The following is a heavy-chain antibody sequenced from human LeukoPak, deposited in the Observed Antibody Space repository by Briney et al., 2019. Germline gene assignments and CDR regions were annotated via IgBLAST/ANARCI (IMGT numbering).Heavy chain of an antibody. Sequence: PSETLSLTCAVYGGSFSAYYWTWIRQPPGKGLEWIGEINHSGSTNYKPSLKSRVTMSVDTSKNQFSLKLSSVTAADTAVYYCARGSGYCSGNNCYFWFDPWGQGTLVTVSS. CDR1: GGSFSAYY. V-gene: IGHV4-34*01. D-gene: IGHD2-15*01. CDR2: INHSGST. CDR3: ARGSGYCSGNNCYFWFDP. J-gene: IGHJ5*02.